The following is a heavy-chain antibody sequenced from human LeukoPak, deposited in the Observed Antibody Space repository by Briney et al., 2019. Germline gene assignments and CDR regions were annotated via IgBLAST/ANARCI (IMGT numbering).Heavy chain of an antibody. CDR1: GGSISSSSYY. D-gene: IGHD3-3*01. CDR2: IYCGNT. J-gene: IGHJ6*03. CDR3: ARVSLEWPHYYMDV. V-gene: IGHV4-39*01. Sequence: SETLSLTCTVSGGSISSSSYYWAWIRQPPGKGLEWIRSIYCGNTYYDPSLKSRVTISVDTSKNQFSLKLSSVTAADTAVYYCARVSLEWPHYYMDVWGKGTTVTVSS.